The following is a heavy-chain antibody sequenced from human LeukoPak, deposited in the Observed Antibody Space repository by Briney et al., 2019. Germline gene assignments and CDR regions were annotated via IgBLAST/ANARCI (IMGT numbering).Heavy chain of an antibody. CDR1: GGSMSGYY. J-gene: IGHJ5*02. CDR3: ARRGPSYNWFDP. D-gene: IGHD3-16*02. CDR2: IYYSGST. Sequence: SETLSLTCNVSGGSMSGYYWGWVRQPPGTGLEWIGSIYYSGSTNYNPSLKSRVTISVDTSKNQFSLKLNSVTAADTAVYFCARRGPSYNWFDPWGQGTLVTVSS. V-gene: IGHV4-59*01.